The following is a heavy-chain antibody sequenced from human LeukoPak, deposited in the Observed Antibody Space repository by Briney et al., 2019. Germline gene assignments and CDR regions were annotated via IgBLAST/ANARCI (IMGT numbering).Heavy chain of an antibody. CDR3: AREGNDYYYDQ. D-gene: IGHD3-16*01. V-gene: IGHV3-21*01. CDR2: ITGDCKYI. Sequence: PGGSLRLSCVASGFAFTNYWMTWVRQAPGKGLEWVSSITGDCKYITYADSVKGRFTISRDNAKNSLYLQVASLRGDDTATYYCAREGNDYYYDQWGQGTLVTVSP. J-gene: IGHJ4*02. CDR1: GFAFTNYW.